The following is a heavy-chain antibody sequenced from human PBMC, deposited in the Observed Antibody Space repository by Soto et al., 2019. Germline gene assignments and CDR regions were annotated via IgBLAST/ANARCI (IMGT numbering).Heavy chain of an antibody. CDR2: FYYGGST. V-gene: IGHV4-59*01. Sequence: SETLSLTCTVSGCSISSYYWSWIRQPPGKGLEWIGYFYYGGSTNYNPSLKSRVTISIDTSKNQFSLNLFSVTAADTAVYYCAGGFSSVVFDVWGQGTMVTVSS. D-gene: IGHD6-19*01. CDR3: AGGFSSVVFDV. CDR1: GCSISSYY. J-gene: IGHJ3*01.